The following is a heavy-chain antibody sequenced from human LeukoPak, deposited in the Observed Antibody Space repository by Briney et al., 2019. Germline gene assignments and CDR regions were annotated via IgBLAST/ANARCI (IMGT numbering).Heavy chain of an antibody. D-gene: IGHD5-18*01. CDR3: ARELGSGYVFYY. Sequence: SVKVSCKASGGTFSSYAISWVRQAPGQGLEWMGGIIPIFGTANYAQKLQGRVTITADKSTSTAYMELSSLRSEDTAVYYCARELGSGYVFYYWGQGTLVTVSS. V-gene: IGHV1-69*06. CDR2: IIPIFGTA. CDR1: GGTFSSYA. J-gene: IGHJ4*02.